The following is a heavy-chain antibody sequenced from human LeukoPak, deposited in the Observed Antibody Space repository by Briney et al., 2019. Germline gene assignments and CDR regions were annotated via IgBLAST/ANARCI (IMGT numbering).Heavy chain of an antibody. CDR3: ARALTTLTYEGY. J-gene: IGHJ4*02. V-gene: IGHV3-21*01. Sequence: WGSLRLSCAASGFTFSSYTMHWIRQAPGKGLEWVSSISGSNSYIFYADSVKGRFTVSRDNAKDSLYLQMNSLRAEDTAVHYCARALTTLTYEGYWGQGTLVTVSS. CDR2: ISGSNSYI. D-gene: IGHD1-1*01. CDR1: GFTFSSYT.